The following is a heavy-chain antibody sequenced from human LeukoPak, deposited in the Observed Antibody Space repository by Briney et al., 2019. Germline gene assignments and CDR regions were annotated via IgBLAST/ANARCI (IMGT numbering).Heavy chain of an antibody. V-gene: IGHV3-23*01. Sequence: GGSLRLSCAASGFTFSSYAMSWVRQAPGKGLECDSAISGSGGSTYYADSVKGRFTISRDNSKNTLFLQMNGLRVEDTAVYYCAKESGYDDEFDYWGQGTLVTVSS. J-gene: IGHJ4*02. CDR3: AKESGYDDEFDY. D-gene: IGHD5-12*01. CDR2: ISGSGGST. CDR1: GFTFSSYA.